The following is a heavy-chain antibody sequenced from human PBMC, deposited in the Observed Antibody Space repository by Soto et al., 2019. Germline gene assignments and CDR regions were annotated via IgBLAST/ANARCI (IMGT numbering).Heavy chain of an antibody. Sequence: ASGFTFSSYAMSWVRQAPGKGLEWVSAISGSGSSTYYADSVKGRFTISRDNSKNTLYLQMNSLRAEDTAVYYCAKRYSSSWIFDYWGQGTLVTVSS. V-gene: IGHV3-23*01. CDR2: ISGSGSST. CDR1: GFTFSSYA. J-gene: IGHJ4*02. D-gene: IGHD6-13*01. CDR3: AKRYSSSWIFDY.